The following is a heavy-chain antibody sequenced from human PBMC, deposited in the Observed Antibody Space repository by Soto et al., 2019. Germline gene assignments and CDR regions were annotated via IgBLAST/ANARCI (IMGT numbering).Heavy chain of an antibody. CDR3: ARDPGMEGGLFDY. CDR1: GFTFSSYG. V-gene: IGHV3-33*01. J-gene: IGHJ4*02. D-gene: IGHD2-8*01. CDR2: IWYDGSNK. Sequence: QVQLVESGGGVVQPGRSLRLSCAASGFTFSSYGMHWVRQAPGKGLEWVAVIWYDGSNKYYADSVKGRFTISRDNSKNTLYLQMTSLRAEDTAVYYCARDPGMEGGLFDYWGQGTLVTVSS.